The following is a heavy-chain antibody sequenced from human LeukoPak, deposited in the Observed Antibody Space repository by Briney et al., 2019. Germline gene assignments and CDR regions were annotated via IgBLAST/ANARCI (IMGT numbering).Heavy chain of an antibody. CDR2: FDPEDGET. J-gene: IGHJ4*02. Sequence: ASVKVSCKVSGYSLTELSMHWVRQAPGKGLEWMGGFDPEDGETIYAQKFQGRVTMTEDTSTDTAYMELSSLRSEDTAVYYCARDLGYSYGPSLDYWGQGTLVTVSS. CDR1: GYSLTELS. CDR3: ARDLGYSYGPSLDY. V-gene: IGHV1-24*01. D-gene: IGHD5-18*01.